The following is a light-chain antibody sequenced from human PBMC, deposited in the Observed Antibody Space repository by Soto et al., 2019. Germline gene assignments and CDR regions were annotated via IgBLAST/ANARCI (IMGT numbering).Light chain of an antibody. Sequence: QSALTQPRSVSGSPGQSVTISCTGTSSDVGGYNYVSWYQQHPGKAPKLLIYDVTKRPSGVPDRFSGSKSGNTASLTISGLQADDEADYYCCSYAGRYTWLFGGGTKVTVL. V-gene: IGLV2-11*01. J-gene: IGLJ2*01. CDR3: CSYAGRYTWL. CDR1: SSDVGGYNY. CDR2: DVT.